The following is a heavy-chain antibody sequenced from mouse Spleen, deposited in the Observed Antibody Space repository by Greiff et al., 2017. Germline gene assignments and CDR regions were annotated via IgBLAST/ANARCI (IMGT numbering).Heavy chain of an antibody. Sequence: VQLQQSGPELVKPGASVKISCKASGYSFTSYYIHWVKQRPGQGLEWIGWIYPGSGNTKYNEKFKGKATLTADTSSSTAYMQLSSLTSEDSAVYYCARSLYGSGGFAYWGQGTLVTVSA. D-gene: IGHD1-1*01. V-gene: IGHV1-66*01. J-gene: IGHJ3*01. CDR3: ARSLYGSGGFAY. CDR1: GYSFTSYY. CDR2: IYPGSGNT.